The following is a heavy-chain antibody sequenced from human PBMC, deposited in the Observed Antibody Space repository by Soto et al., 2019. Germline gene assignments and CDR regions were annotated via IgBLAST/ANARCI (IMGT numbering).Heavy chain of an antibody. V-gene: IGHV3-33*01. D-gene: IGHD3-3*01. CDR1: GFTFSSYG. CDR3: ARLPHNPEYYDFWSGSRNYYGMDV. CDR2: IWYDGSNK. J-gene: IGHJ6*02. Sequence: WGSLRLSCAASGFTFSSYGMHWVRQAPGKGLEWVAVIWYDGSNKYYADSVKGRFTISRDNSKNTLYLQMNSLRAEDTAVYYCARLPHNPEYYDFWSGSRNYYGMDVWGQGTTVTVSS.